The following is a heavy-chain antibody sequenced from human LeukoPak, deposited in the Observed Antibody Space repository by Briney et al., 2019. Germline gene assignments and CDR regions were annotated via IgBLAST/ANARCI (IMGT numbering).Heavy chain of an antibody. Sequence: ASVKVSCKASGYTFPSYFMHWVRQAPGQGLEWMGIINPTGGSTTYAQKFQGRVTMTRDTSTSTVYMELSSLRSDDTAVYYCARDYYDSSGYYPDYWGQGTLVTVSS. CDR2: INPTGGST. J-gene: IGHJ4*02. CDR1: GYTFPSYF. V-gene: IGHV1-46*01. CDR3: ARDYYDSSGYYPDY. D-gene: IGHD3-22*01.